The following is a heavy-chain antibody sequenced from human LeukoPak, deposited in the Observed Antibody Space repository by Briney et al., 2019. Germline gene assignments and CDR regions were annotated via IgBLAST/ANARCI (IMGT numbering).Heavy chain of an antibody. CDR1: GFTFSSYS. Sequence: GGSLRLSCAASGFTFSSYSMNWVRQAPGKGLEWVSSISSSSSYIYYADSVKGRFTISRDNAKNSLYLQMNSLRAEDTAVYYCARDYYCDSSGYYYTDVWGKGTTVTVSS. D-gene: IGHD3-22*01. V-gene: IGHV3-21*01. CDR3: ARDYYCDSSGYYYTDV. CDR2: ISSSSSYI. J-gene: IGHJ6*03.